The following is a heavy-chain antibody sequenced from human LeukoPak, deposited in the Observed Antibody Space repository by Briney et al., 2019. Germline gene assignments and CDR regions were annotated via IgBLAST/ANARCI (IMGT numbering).Heavy chain of an antibody. CDR2: VYTSGST. V-gene: IGHV4-4*07. Sequence: SETLSLTCTVSGGSISSYYWSWIRQPAGKGLEWIGRVYTSGSTNYNPSLKSRVTMSVDTSKNQFSLKLSSVTAADTAVYCCARSKGTGDYFDYWGQGTLVTVSS. CDR3: ARSKGTGDYFDY. CDR1: GGSISSYY. J-gene: IGHJ4*02. D-gene: IGHD7-27*01.